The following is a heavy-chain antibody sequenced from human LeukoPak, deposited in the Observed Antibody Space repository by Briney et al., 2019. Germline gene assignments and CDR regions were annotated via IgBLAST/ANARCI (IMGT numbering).Heavy chain of an antibody. CDR2: IKQDGSEQ. J-gene: IGHJ4*02. CDR1: GFTFSSYW. D-gene: IGHD1-1*01. Sequence: GGSLRLSCAASGFTFSSYWMSWVRQAPGKGLEWVANIKQDGSEQFYVDSVKGRFTISRDKAKNSLYLQMNSLRAEDTAVYYCAREEWNDSLDYWGQGTLVTASS. V-gene: IGHV3-7*01. CDR3: AREEWNDSLDY.